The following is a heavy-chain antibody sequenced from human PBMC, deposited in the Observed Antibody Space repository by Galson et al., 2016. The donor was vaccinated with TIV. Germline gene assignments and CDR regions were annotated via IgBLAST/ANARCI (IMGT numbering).Heavy chain of an antibody. D-gene: IGHD3-22*01. V-gene: IGHV3-74*01. CDR1: GFIVSSNY. Sequence: SLRLSCAASGFIVSSNYMTWVRQAPGKGLVWVSRINTDGSTTNYADSVKGRFTISRDNAKNTLYLQMNGLSAEDTAVYYCSRPSHYYDISSFYPLDFWGQGTLVTVSS. J-gene: IGHJ4*02. CDR3: SRPSHYYDISSFYPLDF. CDR2: INTDGSTT.